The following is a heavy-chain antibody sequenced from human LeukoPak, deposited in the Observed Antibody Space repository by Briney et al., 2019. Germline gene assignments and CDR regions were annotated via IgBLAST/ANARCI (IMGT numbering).Heavy chain of an antibody. J-gene: IGHJ4*02. V-gene: IGHV4-4*07. Sequence: SETLSLTCTVSGGSISSYYWSWIRQPAGKGLEWIGRIYTSGSTNYNPSLKSRVTMSVDTSKNQFSLKLSSVTAADTAVYYCARVVAAIPEDYFDYWGQGTLVTVSS. CDR1: GGSISSYY. D-gene: IGHD2-15*01. CDR2: IYTSGST. CDR3: ARVVAAIPEDYFDY.